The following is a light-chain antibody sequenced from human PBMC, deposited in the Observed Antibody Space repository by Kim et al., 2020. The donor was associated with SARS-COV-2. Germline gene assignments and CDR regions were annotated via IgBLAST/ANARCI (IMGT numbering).Light chain of an antibody. J-gene: IGLJ1*01. CDR2: DVN. Sequence: QSALTQPASVSGSPGQSITISCTGTSRDVGGYNYVSWYQQYLGKAPKLIIFDVNERPSGVSSRFSGSKSDNTASLTISGLQAEDEADYHCSSYTSSISYVFGTGTKVTVL. CDR3: SSYTSSISYV. CDR1: SRDVGGYNY. V-gene: IGLV2-14*01.